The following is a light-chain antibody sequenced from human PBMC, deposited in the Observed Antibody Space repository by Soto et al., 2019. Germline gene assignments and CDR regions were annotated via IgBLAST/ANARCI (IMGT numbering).Light chain of an antibody. Sequence: QSVLTRPASVSGAPGQSSTISCTGTSSDVGGYNYVSWYQQHPGKAPKLMIYDVSNRPSGVSNRFSGSKSGNTASLTISGLQAEDEADYYCSSYRSSSKRVFGTGTKVTVL. CDR2: DVS. CDR3: SSYRSSSKRV. CDR1: SSDVGGYNY. J-gene: IGLJ1*01. V-gene: IGLV2-14*03.